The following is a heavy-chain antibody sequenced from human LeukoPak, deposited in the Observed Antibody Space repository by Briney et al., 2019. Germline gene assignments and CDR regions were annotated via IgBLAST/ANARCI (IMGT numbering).Heavy chain of an antibody. J-gene: IGHJ3*02. CDR3: ARVRVGEYLRYAFDI. V-gene: IGHV3-23*01. CDR1: GFTFPAYT. Sequence: GGSLRLSCAASGFTFPAYTMTWVRQAPGKGLEWVSGISHSGGSSYYADSVKGRFNISRDNSRNTLYLQMNSLRVEDTAVYYCARVRVGEYLRYAFDIWGQGTMVTVSS. D-gene: IGHD4-17*01. CDR2: ISHSGGSS.